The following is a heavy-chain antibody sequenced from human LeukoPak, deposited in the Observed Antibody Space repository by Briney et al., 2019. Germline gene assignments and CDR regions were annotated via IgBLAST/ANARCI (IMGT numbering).Heavy chain of an antibody. J-gene: IGHJ4*02. V-gene: IGHV3-64*01. CDR1: GFTFSSYA. CDR2: ISSNGGST. D-gene: IGHD6-19*01. CDR3: ARGVAWSSSGWYFDY. Sequence: PGGSLRLSCAASGFTFSSYAMHWVRQAPGKGLEYVSAISSNGGSTYYANSVKGRITISRDNSKNTLYLQMGSLRAEDMAVYYCARGVAWSSSGWYFDYWGQGTLVTVSS.